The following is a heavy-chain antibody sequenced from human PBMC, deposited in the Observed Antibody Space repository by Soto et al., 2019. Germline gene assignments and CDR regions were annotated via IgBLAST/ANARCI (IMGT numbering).Heavy chain of an antibody. CDR1: GFTFSSYA. J-gene: IGHJ6*02. CDR2: ISGSGGST. CDR3: AKARGSSGYYHEAPRYYYYYYGMDV. Sequence: GGSLRLSCAASGFTFSSYAMSWVRQAPGKXLEWVSAISGSGGSTYYADSVKGRFTISRDNSKNTLYLQMNSLRAEDTAVYYCAKARGSSGYYHEAPRYYYYYYGMDVWGQGTTVTVSS. D-gene: IGHD3-22*01. V-gene: IGHV3-23*01.